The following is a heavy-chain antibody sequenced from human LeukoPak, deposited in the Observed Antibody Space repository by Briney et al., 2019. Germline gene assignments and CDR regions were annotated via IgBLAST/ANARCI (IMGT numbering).Heavy chain of an antibody. V-gene: IGHV7-4-1*02. Sequence: GASVKVSCKASGYTFTNFAMSWVRQAPGQGLEWMGWINTNTGNPTYAQDFTGRFVFSLDTSVSTAYLQISSLKAEDTAVYYCARGGTAMDLDYWGQGTLVTVSS. D-gene: IGHD5-18*01. J-gene: IGHJ4*02. CDR3: ARGGTAMDLDY. CDR2: INTNTGNP. CDR1: GYTFTNFA.